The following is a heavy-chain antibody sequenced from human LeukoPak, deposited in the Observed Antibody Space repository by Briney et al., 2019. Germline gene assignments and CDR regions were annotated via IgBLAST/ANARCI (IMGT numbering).Heavy chain of an antibody. D-gene: IGHD2-2*01. CDR3: AKTSQLLSI. CDR2: IIPIFGTA. J-gene: IGHJ4*02. V-gene: IGHV1-69*13. Sequence: ASVKVSCKASGGTFSSYAISWVRQAPGQGLEWMGGIIPIFGTANYAQKCQGRVTITADASTRTAYMELSSLRCEDTAVYYCAKTSQLLSIWGQGTLVTVSS. CDR1: GGTFSSYA.